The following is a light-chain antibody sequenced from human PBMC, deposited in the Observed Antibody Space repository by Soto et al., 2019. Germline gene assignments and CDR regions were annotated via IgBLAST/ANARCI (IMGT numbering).Light chain of an antibody. CDR1: SSDIGAYDY. CDR3: TSKTTTTFCV. Sequence: QSALTQPASLSGSPGQSITISCTGTSSDIGAYDYVSWFQQHPGKAPKLIIYEASNRPSGVSNRFSGSKSGNTASLTILGLQAEDEADYYCTSKTTTTFCVFGTGTKLTVL. J-gene: IGLJ1*01. V-gene: IGLV2-14*01. CDR2: EAS.